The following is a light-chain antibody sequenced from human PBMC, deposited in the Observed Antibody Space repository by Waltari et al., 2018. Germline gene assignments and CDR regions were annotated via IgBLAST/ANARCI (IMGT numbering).Light chain of an antibody. CDR3: QQYYNAPQT. V-gene: IGKV4-1*01. Sequence: SLSLSLGERATINCKSSQSVFYNSNNKNFLAWYQQKPGQAPKLLIYWASIRNYGVPDRFSGSGSGTDFTLTINNVQAEDVAVYYCQQYYNAPQTFGQGTKVEVK. J-gene: IGKJ1*01. CDR2: WAS. CDR1: QSVFYNSNNKNF.